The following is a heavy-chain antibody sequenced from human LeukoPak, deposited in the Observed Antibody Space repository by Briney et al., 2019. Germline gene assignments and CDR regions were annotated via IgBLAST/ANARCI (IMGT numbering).Heavy chain of an antibody. CDR1: GGSVSSGSYY. Sequence: SETLSLTCTVSGGSVSSGSYYWSWIRQSPGKGLEWIGYIYYSGSTNYNPSLKSRVTISVDTSKNQFSLKVSSVTAADTAVYYCAREGHSSSWYRGAFDIWGQGTMVTVSS. CDR3: AREGHSSSWYRGAFDI. V-gene: IGHV4-61*01. CDR2: IYYSGST. D-gene: IGHD6-13*01. J-gene: IGHJ3*02.